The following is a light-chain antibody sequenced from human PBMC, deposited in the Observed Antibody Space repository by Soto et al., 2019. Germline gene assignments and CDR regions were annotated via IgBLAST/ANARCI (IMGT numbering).Light chain of an antibody. CDR2: GSS. Sequence: DIQMTQSPSSLSASVGDRVTITCRASQSISIYLNWYQLKPGKAPNLLMYGSSYLKSGVPTSFSGSTSGTDFTLTISSLQPEDFAIYYCQQTYTTPAITFGQGTRLEIK. J-gene: IGKJ5*01. CDR3: QQTYTTPAIT. V-gene: IGKV1-39*01. CDR1: QSISIY.